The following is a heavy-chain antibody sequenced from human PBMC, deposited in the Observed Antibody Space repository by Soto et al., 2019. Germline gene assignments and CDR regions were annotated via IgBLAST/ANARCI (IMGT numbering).Heavy chain of an antibody. J-gene: IGHJ4*02. V-gene: IGHV3-30*18. D-gene: IGHD4-17*01. CDR1: GFTFSSYC. Sequence: QVQLVESGGGVVQTGRSLRLSCAASGFTFSSYCMHWVRQAPGKGLEWVAVISYDGSNKYYADSVKGRFTISRDNSKSTLYLQMNSLRAEDTAVFYCANKYGDYPYWGQGTLVTVSS. CDR3: ANKYGDYPY. CDR2: ISYDGSNK.